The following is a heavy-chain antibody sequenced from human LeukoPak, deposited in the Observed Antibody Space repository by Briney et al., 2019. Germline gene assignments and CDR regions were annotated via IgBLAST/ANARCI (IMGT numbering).Heavy chain of an antibody. CDR2: INPSGGST. D-gene: IGHD3-22*01. CDR1: GYTFTSYY. V-gene: IGHV1-46*01. CDR3: AREGTGVYYYDSSGLFDY. J-gene: IGHJ4*02. Sequence: ASVKVSSKASGYTFTSYYMHWVRQAPGQGLEWMGIINPSGGSTSYAQKFQGRVTMTRDTSTSTVYMELSSLRSEDTAVYYCAREGTGVYYYDSSGLFDYWGQGTLVTVSS.